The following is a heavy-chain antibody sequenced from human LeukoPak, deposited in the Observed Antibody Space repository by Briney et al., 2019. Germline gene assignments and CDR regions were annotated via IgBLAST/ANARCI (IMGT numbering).Heavy chain of an antibody. CDR1: GGSISSSSYY. CDR2: INHSGST. Sequence: SETLSLTCTVSGGSISSSSYYWGRIRQPPGKGLEWIGEINHSGSTNYNPSLKSRVTISVDTSKNQFSLKLSPVTAADTAVYYCARASLKPDYWGQGTLVTVSS. V-gene: IGHV4-39*07. CDR3: ARASLKPDY. J-gene: IGHJ4*02.